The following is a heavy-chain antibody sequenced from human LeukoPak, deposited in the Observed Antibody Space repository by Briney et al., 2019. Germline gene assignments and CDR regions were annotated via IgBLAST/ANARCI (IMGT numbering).Heavy chain of an antibody. CDR3: ARREWSVADYGMDV. V-gene: IGHV4-39*01. D-gene: IGHD3-3*01. CDR1: GGSISSSSYY. J-gene: IGHJ6*02. CDR2: IYYSGST. Sequence: SETLSLTCTVSGGSISSSSYYWGWIRQPPGKGLEWIGSIYYSGSTYYNPSLKSRVTISVDTSKNQFSLKLSSVTAADTAVYYCARREWSVADYGMDVWGQGTTVTVSS.